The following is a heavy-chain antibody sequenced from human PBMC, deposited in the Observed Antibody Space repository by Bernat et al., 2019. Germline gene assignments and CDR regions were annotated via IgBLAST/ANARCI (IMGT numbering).Heavy chain of an antibody. D-gene: IGHD4-17*01. CDR3: ARPASVTSSGRFDP. J-gene: IGHJ5*02. CDR2: IFYSGST. CDR1: SGSISSYY. Sequence: QVQLQESGPGLVKPSETLSLSCSVSSGSISSYYWSWIRQPPGKGLEWIGYIFYSGSTNYNPSLKSRVTISVDTSKNQFSLKLNSVTAADTAVYYCARPASVTSSGRFDPWGQGTLVTVSS. V-gene: IGHV4-59*08.